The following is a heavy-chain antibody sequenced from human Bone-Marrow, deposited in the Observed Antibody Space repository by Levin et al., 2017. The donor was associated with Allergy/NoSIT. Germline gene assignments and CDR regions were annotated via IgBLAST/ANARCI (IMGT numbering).Heavy chain of an antibody. CDR2: IYYSGST. Sequence: SQTLSLTCTVSGGSISSSYWSWIRQPPGKGLEWIGYIYYSGSTNYNPSLKSRVTISVDTSKNQFSLKLSSVTAADTAVYYCARELLDWGQGTLVTVSS. D-gene: IGHD3-10*01. CDR1: GGSISSSY. CDR3: ARELLD. V-gene: IGHV4-59*01. J-gene: IGHJ4*02.